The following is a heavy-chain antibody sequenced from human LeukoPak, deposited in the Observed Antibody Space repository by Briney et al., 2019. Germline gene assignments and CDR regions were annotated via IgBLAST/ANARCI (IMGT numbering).Heavy chain of an antibody. CDR2: AYRSGSA. V-gene: IGHV4-38-2*02. Sequence: SETLSLTCTVSGYSISSGYYWGWIRQPPGKGLEWIGSAYRSGSAYYNPSLKSRVTISVDTSKNQFSLKLSSVTAADTAVYYCARDQGYDSSGYYYDHDALDIWGQGTMVTVSS. J-gene: IGHJ3*02. CDR1: GYSISSGYY. D-gene: IGHD3-22*01. CDR3: ARDQGYDSSGYYYDHDALDI.